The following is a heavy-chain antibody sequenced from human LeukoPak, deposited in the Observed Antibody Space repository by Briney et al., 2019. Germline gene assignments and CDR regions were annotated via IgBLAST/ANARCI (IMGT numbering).Heavy chain of an antibody. V-gene: IGHV4-34*01. Sequence: SETLSLTCAVYGGSFSGYYWSWIRQPPGKGLEWIGEINHSGSTNYNPSLMSRVTISVDTSKNQFSLKLSSVTAADTAVYYCASAFLTGKDYWGQGTLVTVSS. J-gene: IGHJ4*02. CDR1: GGSFSGYY. CDR2: INHSGST. D-gene: IGHD3-9*01. CDR3: ASAFLTGKDY.